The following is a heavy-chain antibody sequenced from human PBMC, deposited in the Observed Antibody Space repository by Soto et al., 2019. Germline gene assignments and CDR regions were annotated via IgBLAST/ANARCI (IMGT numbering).Heavy chain of an antibody. J-gene: IGHJ4*02. D-gene: IGHD3-22*01. CDR2: IDHSGKT. CDR3: ARGIPMTVVVEGDAPDKYYLDS. V-gene: IGHV4-34*01. Sequence: SETLSLTSAGYGGSFSGSYWTWIRQPQGRWLGWIGEIDHSGKTNYNPPLTSRVTISADTSKNQFSLKLKSVTAADTAVYYCARGIPMTVVVEGDAPDKYYLDSWGQGTLVTVSS. CDR1: GGSFSGSY.